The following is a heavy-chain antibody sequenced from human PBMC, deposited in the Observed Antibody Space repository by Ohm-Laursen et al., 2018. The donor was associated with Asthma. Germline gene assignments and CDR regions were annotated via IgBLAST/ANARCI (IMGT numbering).Heavy chain of an antibody. J-gene: IGHJ4*02. CDR3: VTDAWWSYVH. Sequence: SLRLSCSASGFIFSSYSMNWVRQAPGKGLEWVSSISPSSSLIYYADSVKGRFTIPRDNAKNSLYLEMNSLRVEDTAVYYCVTDAWWSYVHWGLGTLVTVSS. V-gene: IGHV3-21*01. D-gene: IGHD1-26*01. CDR2: ISPSSSLI. CDR1: GFIFSSYS.